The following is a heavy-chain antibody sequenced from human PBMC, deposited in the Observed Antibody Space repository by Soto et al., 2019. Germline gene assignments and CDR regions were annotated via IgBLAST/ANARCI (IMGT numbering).Heavy chain of an antibody. Sequence: PGGSLRLSCAASGFSVSSNYMTWVRQAPGQGLECVSVIYSGGNTYYADSVKGRFTISRDNSKNTLYLQMNNVRAEDTAVYYCARRHSYGSDWGQGTLVTVSS. V-gene: IGHV3-66*04. J-gene: IGHJ4*02. CDR2: IYSGGNT. D-gene: IGHD3-10*01. CDR3: ARRHSYGSD. CDR1: GFSVSSNY.